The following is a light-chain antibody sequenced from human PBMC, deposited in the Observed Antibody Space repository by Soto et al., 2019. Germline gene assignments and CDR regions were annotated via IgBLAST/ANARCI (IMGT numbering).Light chain of an antibody. CDR1: QSVSSSY. CDR2: GAS. V-gene: IGKV3-20*01. J-gene: IGKJ3*01. CDR3: HQYGSSPLFT. Sequence: EIVLTQSPGTLSLSPGERATLSCRASQSVSSSYLAWYQQKPGQAPRLLIYGASSSATGILDRFSGSGSGTHFTLTISRLEPDDFAVYYCHQYGSSPLFTFVPGTKVDIK.